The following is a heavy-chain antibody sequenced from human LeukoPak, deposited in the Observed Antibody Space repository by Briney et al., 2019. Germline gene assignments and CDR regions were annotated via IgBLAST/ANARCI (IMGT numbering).Heavy chain of an antibody. J-gene: IGHJ3*02. CDR1: GGSISGDH. V-gene: IGHV4-59*12. CDR3: ARRNDFDM. CDR2: IYYSGNT. Sequence: SETLSLTCTVSGGSISGDHWNWLRQPPGKGLEWLGNIYYSGNTNYNPSFKSRVTISVETSKNQFCLKLSSVTAADTAVYYCARRNDFDMWGQGTMVTVSS.